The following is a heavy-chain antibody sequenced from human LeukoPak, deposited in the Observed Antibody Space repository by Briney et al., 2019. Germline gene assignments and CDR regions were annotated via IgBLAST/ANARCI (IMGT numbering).Heavy chain of an antibody. D-gene: IGHD2/OR15-2a*01. Sequence: SQTLSLTCAISGDSVSGNSAVAWDWLRQSPSRGLEWLGRTHYRSKWNNDYAVSVKSRITINPDTSKNQFSLHLNSVTPEDTAVYYCARGRNSGFDYWGQGTLVTVSS. J-gene: IGHJ4*02. V-gene: IGHV6-1*01. CDR3: ARGRNSGFDY. CDR1: GDSVSGNSAVA. CDR2: THYRSKWNN.